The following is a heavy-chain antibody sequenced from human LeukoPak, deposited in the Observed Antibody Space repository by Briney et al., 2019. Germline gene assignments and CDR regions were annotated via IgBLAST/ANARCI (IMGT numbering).Heavy chain of an antibody. D-gene: IGHD1-7*01. Sequence: ETLSLTCTVSGGSISSYYWSWIRQPPGKGLEWVSSISGGSESAYYADSVKGRFTISRDNSKNTVYLQMSSLRGEDTAVYYCARRSWGELPYLDYWGQGSLVTVSS. CDR2: ISGGSESA. J-gene: IGHJ4*02. CDR3: ARRSWGELPYLDY. CDR1: GGSISSYY. V-gene: IGHV3-23*01.